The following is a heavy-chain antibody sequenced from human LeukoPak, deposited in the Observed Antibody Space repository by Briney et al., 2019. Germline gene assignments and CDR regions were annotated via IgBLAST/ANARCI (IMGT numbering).Heavy chain of an antibody. V-gene: IGHV4-59*01. CDR3: RRGSSSSWYHFYYYNTCM. CDR1: GGSISSYY. J-gene: IGHJ6*03. CDR2: IYYSGST. D-gene: IGHD6-13*01. Sequence: SETLSLTCTVSGGSISSYYWSWIRQPPGKGLEWIGYIYYSGSTNYNPSLKSRVTISVDTSKNQFSLKLSSVTAAETVVYCGRRGSSSSWYHFYYYNTCMWGKRTTVTVSS.